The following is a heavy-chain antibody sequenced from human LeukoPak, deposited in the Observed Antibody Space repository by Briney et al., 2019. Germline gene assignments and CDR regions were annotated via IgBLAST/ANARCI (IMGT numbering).Heavy chain of an antibody. CDR1: GYTFTSYG. CDR2: ISAYNGNT. J-gene: IGHJ3*02. D-gene: IGHD3-9*01. Sequence: ASVKVSCKASGYTFTSYGISWVRQAPGQGLEWMGWISAYNGNTNYAQKLQGRATMTTDTSTSTAYMELRSLRSDDTAVYYCARDGDILTGLDAFDIWGQGTMVTVSS. CDR3: ARDGDILTGLDAFDI. V-gene: IGHV1-18*01.